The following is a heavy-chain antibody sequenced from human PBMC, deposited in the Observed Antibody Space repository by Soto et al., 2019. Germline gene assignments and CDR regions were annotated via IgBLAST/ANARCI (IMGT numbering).Heavy chain of an antibody. D-gene: IGHD2-2*03. CDR3: ARSPPPLDIVVVPAAMLGYYYYYMDV. Sequence: PGGSLRLSCAASWFTVSSNYMSWVRQAPGKGLEWVSVIYSGGSTYYADSVKGRFTISRHNSKNTLYLQMNSLRAEDTAVYYCARSPPPLDIVVVPAAMLGYYYYYMDVWGKGTTVTVSS. CDR2: IYSGGST. V-gene: IGHV3-53*04. CDR1: WFTVSSNY. J-gene: IGHJ6*03.